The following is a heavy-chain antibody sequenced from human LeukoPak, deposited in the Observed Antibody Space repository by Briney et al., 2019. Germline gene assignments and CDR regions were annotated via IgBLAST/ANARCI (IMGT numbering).Heavy chain of an antibody. V-gene: IGHV3-48*04. Sequence: SGGSLRLSCAASGFTFSSYSMNWVRQAPGKGLEWVSYISSSSSTIYYADSVKGRFTISRDNAKNSLYLQMNSLRAEDTAVYYCARDLVSLGVSFFDIWGQGTMVTVSS. CDR1: GFTFSSYS. CDR3: ARDLVSLGVSFFDI. J-gene: IGHJ3*02. CDR2: ISSSSSTI. D-gene: IGHD3-16*01.